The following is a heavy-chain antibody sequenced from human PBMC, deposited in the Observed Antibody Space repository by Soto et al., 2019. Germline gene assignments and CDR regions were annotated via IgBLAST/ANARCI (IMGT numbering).Heavy chain of an antibody. CDR2: IFYSGST. CDR3: ARARLVKLNRGIDY. Sequence: QVQLQESGPGLVKPSQTLSLTCTVSGGSISSGGYYWSWIRQHPGKGLEWIGYIFYSGSTYYNPSLKSRVTISVDTSKNQFSLKLSSVTAADTAVYYCARARLVKLNRGIDYWGQGTLVTVSS. V-gene: IGHV4-31*03. J-gene: IGHJ4*02. CDR1: GGSISSGGYY. D-gene: IGHD3-16*01.